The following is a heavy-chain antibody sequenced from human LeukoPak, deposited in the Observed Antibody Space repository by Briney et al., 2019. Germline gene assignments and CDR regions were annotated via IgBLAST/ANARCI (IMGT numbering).Heavy chain of an antibody. Sequence: SGGSLRDSCAVSGFNLNSYAMHWVRQAPGKGLEWVAVIRHDEANSFYADSVQGRFTISRDTSKKLLYLQMNSLRVEDTAVYYCAKEYTPSSPLGELDSWGQGTLVTVSS. D-gene: IGHD6-6*01. CDR3: AKEYTPSSPLGELDS. CDR2: IRHDEANS. CDR1: GFNLNSYA. V-gene: IGHV3-30*02. J-gene: IGHJ4*02.